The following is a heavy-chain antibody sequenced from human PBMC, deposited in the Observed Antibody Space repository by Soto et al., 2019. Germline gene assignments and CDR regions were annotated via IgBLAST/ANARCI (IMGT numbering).Heavy chain of an antibody. J-gene: IGHJ4*02. D-gene: IGHD5-18*01. CDR3: ATRDTGRVY. Sequence: QVQLQESGPGLVKPSGTLSLTCAVSGVSIGSHDWWTWVRQPPGKGLEWIGESHQSGNTNYNSSLESRVPISLDKSKNHFSLQLSSVTVADTAVYYCATRDTGRVYGGQGTLVTVSS. V-gene: IGHV4-4*02. CDR2: SHQSGNT. CDR1: GVSIGSHDW.